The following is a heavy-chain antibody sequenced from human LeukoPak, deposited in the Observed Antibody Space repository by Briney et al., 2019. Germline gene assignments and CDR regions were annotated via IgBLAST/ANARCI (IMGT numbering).Heavy chain of an antibody. CDR2: IHYSGSS. J-gene: IGHJ3*02. D-gene: IGHD7-27*01. Sequence: PSETLSLTCIVSDGSITSHYWSWIRRPPGEGLEWVGFIHYSGSSNYNPSLKSRVTISIDTSKNQFSLKLNSVTAADTAVYYCARDLTGEDAFDIWGQGTMVTVSS. V-gene: IGHV4-59*11. CDR1: DGSITSHY. CDR3: ARDLTGEDAFDI.